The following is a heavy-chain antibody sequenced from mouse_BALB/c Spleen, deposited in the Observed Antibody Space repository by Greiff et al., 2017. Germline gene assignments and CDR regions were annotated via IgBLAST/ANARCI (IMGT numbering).Heavy chain of an antibody. J-gene: IGHJ4*01. CDR1: GFTFSSYG. CDR2: ISSGGSYT. D-gene: IGHD1-1*01. V-gene: IGHV5-6*03. Sequence: EVKLMESGGGLVKPGGSLKLSCAASGFTFSSYGMSWVRQTPDKRLEWVATISSGGSYTYYPDSVKGRFTISRDNAKNTLYLQMSSLKSEDTAMYYCARQDYYGSSYGSAMDYWGQGTSVTVSS. CDR3: ARQDYYGSSYGSAMDY.